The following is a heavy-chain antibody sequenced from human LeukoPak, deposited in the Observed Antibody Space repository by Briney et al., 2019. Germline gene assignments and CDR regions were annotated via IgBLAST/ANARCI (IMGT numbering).Heavy chain of an antibody. V-gene: IGHV3-23*01. J-gene: IGHJ4*02. CDR2: ISGSGGST. Sequence: GGSLRLSCAASGFTFSSYAMSWVCQAPGKGLEWVSAISGSGGSTYYADSVKGRFTISRDNSKNTLYLQMNSLRAEDTAVYYCASVYYYDSSGYSSFDYWGQGTLVTVSS. D-gene: IGHD3-22*01. CDR3: ASVYYYDSSGYSSFDY. CDR1: GFTFSSYA.